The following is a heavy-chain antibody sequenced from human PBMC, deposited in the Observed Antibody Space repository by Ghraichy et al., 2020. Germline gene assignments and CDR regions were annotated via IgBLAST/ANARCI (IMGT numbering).Heavy chain of an antibody. CDR2: IYYSGST. V-gene: IGHV4-39*01. CDR3: ARPGGYDILTDGFDY. CDR1: GGSISSSSYY. D-gene: IGHD3-9*01. J-gene: IGHJ4*02. Sequence: SETLSLTCTVSGGSISSSSYYWGWIRQPPGKGLEWIGSIYYSGSTYYNPSLKSRVTISVDTSKNQFSLKLSSVTAADTAVYYCARPGGYDILTDGFDYWGQGTLVTVSS.